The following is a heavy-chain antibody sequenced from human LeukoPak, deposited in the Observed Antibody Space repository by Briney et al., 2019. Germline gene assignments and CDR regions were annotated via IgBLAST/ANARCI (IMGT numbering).Heavy chain of an antibody. J-gene: IGHJ4*02. Sequence: GGSLRLSCAASGFTFSSYGMHWVRQAPGKGLEWVAVVWYDGSNKYYADSVKGRFTISRDNSKNTLYLQMNSLRAEDTAVYYCAREATVVTYFDYWGQGTLVTVSS. CDR1: GFTFSSYG. D-gene: IGHD4-17*01. V-gene: IGHV3-33*08. CDR3: AREATVVTYFDY. CDR2: VWYDGSNK.